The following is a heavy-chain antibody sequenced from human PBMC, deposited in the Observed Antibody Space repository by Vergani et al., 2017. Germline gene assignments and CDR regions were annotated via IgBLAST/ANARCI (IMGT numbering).Heavy chain of an antibody. V-gene: IGHV4-59*12. CDR1: GGSISSYY. D-gene: IGHD3-3*01. Sequence: QVQLQESGPGLVKPSETLSLTCTVSGGSISSYYWSWIRQPPGKGLEWIGEINHSGSTNYNPSLKRRVTISVDTSKNQFSLKLRSVTAADTAVYYCAGAIFGVVNNNWVDPWGQGTLVTVSS. J-gene: IGHJ5*02. CDR3: AGAIFGVVNNNWVDP. CDR2: INHSGST.